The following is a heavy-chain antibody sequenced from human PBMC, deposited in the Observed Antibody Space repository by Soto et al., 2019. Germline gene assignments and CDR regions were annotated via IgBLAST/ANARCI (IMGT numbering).Heavy chain of an antibody. V-gene: IGHV3-23*01. J-gene: IGHJ4*02. D-gene: IGHD3-22*01. CDR1: GFTFSSHG. CDR3: AKAHFYDSSGYYYAPGFFDY. Sequence: GGSLRLSCAASGFTFSSHGMSWVRQVPGKGLEWIAGLSRGGGTTYYADSVKGRFTISRDNSKNTLYLQMNSLRAEDTAVYYCAKAHFYDSSGYYYAPGFFDYWGQGTLVTVSS. CDR2: LSRGGGTT.